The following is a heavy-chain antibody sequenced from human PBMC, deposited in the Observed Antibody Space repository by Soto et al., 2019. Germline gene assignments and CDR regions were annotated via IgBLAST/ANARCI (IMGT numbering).Heavy chain of an antibody. V-gene: IGHV4-59*01. CDR3: AREKTPMSPHYFYYGMDV. CDR1: EGYIGGYA. Sequence: EIISHSNTVAEGYIGGYAGSWIRKKTGKGLEWIGYVYSGGGTNYSPSFMVRVTISVDTTDNQFPLKLNSVTAADTAVYYCAREKTPMSPHYFYYGMDVWGQGTTVTVTS. J-gene: IGHJ6*02. D-gene: IGHD3-9*01. CDR2: VYSGGGT.